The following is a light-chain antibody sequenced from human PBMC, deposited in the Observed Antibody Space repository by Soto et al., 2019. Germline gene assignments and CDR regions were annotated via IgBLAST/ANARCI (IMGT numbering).Light chain of an antibody. J-gene: IGKJ2*01. CDR3: LQSGNSPYT. CDR1: QSVSSSD. V-gene: IGKV3-20*01. Sequence: EVALTQSPGTLSLSPGERATLSCRTSQSVSSSDLAWYQHRPGQAPRLVMYGASTRATGIPDRFSGSGSGTDFKLTISELEPDDFTVYFCLQSGNSPYTFGRGTKLEIK. CDR2: GAS.